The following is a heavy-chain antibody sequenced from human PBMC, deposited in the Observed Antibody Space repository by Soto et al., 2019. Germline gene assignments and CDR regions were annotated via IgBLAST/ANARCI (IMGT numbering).Heavy chain of an antibody. J-gene: IGHJ6*02. Sequence: QVQLQESGPGRVKPSATLAVTCTVSGGSVSSGSYYWSWIRQPPGKRLAWVGCISYTGSGAYNPALKIRGTISVATSKRQFALRLISVTAADPDVYYCARAHSGYDPLGMDVWGQGTTVTVSS. D-gene: IGHD5-12*01. CDR2: ISYTGSG. CDR1: GGSVSSGSYY. CDR3: ARAHSGYDPLGMDV. V-gene: IGHV4-61*01.